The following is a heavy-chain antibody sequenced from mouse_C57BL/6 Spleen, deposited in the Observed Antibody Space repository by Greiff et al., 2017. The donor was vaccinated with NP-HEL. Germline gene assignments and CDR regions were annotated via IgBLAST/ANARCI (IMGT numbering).Heavy chain of an antibody. J-gene: IGHJ4*01. CDR2: INPNNGGT. D-gene: IGHD1-1*01. CDR1: GYTFTDYN. Sequence: EVQLQQSGPELVKPGASVKMSCKASGYTFTDYNMHWVKQSHGKSLEWIGYINPNNGGTSYNQKFKGKATLTVNKSSSTAYMELRSLTSEDSAVYYCAREKYYGSFYAMDYWGQGTSVTVSS. CDR3: AREKYYGSFYAMDY. V-gene: IGHV1-22*01.